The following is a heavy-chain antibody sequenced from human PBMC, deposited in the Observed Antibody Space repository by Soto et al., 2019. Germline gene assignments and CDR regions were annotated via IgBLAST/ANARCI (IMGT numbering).Heavy chain of an antibody. CDR2: TYYRSKWYN. V-gene: IGHV6-1*01. CDR1: GGSVSSNSAA. Sequence: QTLSLTCAISGGSVSSNSAALKWIRQSPSRGLEWLGRTYYRSKWYNDYAVSVKSRITINPDTSKNQFSLQLNSVTPEDTAVYYCARSYYDSSGPLPDWGQGTLVTVSS. J-gene: IGHJ4*02. D-gene: IGHD3-22*01. CDR3: ARSYYDSSGPLPD.